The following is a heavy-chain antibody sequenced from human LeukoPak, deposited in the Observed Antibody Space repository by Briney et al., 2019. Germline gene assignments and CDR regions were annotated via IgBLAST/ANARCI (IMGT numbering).Heavy chain of an antibody. CDR2: ISPYNGNT. V-gene: IGHV1-18*01. D-gene: IGHD6-19*01. J-gene: IGHJ4*02. Sequence: ASVKVSCKASGYTFTSYGISWVRQAPGQGLEWMGWISPYNGNTNYAQSLQGRVTVTTDTSTSTAYMELRSLISDDTAVYYCARFGPVAGYSDYWGQGTLVTVSS. CDR1: GYTFTSYG. CDR3: ARFGPVAGYSDY.